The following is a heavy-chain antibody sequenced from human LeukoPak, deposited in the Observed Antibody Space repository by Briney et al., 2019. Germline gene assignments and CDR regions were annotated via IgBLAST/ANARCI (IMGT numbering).Heavy chain of an antibody. V-gene: IGHV3-74*01. J-gene: IGHJ4*02. CDR2: INSDGSST. CDR3: ARRDSDFWSGPTWIDY. CDR1: GFTFSSYW. Sequence: GGSLRLSCAASGFTFSSYWMHWVRQAPGKGLVWVSRINSDGSSTSYADSVKGRFTISRDNAKNTLYLQMNSLRAEDTAVYYCARRDSDFWSGPTWIDYWGQGTLVTVSS. D-gene: IGHD3-3*01.